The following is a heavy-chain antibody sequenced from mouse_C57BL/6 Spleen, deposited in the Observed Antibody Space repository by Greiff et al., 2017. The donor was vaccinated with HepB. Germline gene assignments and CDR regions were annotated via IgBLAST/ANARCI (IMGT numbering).Heavy chain of an antibody. CDR3: AREDYGSFDY. CDR2: SSSGSSTI. V-gene: IGHV5-17*01. Sequence: EVKLMESGGGLVKPGGSLKLSCAASGFTFSDYGMHWVRQAPEKGLEWVAYSSSGSSTIYYADTVKGRFTISRDNAKNTLFLQMTSLRSEDTAMYYCAREDYGSFDYWGQGTTLTVSS. J-gene: IGHJ2*01. CDR1: GFTFSDYG. D-gene: IGHD1-1*01.